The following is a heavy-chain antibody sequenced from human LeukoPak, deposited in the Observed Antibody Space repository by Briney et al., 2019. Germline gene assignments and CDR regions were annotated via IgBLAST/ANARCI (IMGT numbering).Heavy chain of an antibody. J-gene: IGHJ4*02. CDR2: IIPIFGTA. D-gene: IGHD4-23*01. CDR3: ARDQGGNWDYFDY. Sequence: SVKVSCKASGGTFSSYAISWVRQAPGQGLGWMGGIIPIFGTANYAQKFQGRVTITADESTSTAYMELSSLRSEDTAVYYCARDQGGNWDYFDYWGQGTLVTVSS. V-gene: IGHV1-69*13. CDR1: GGTFSSYA.